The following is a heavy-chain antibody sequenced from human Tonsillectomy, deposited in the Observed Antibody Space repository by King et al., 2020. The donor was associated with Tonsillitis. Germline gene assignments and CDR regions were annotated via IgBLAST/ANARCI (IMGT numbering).Heavy chain of an antibody. Sequence: VQLQESGPGLVKPSETLSLTCTVSGGSISSYYWSWIRQPAGKGLEWIGHIYTSGSTNSNPSLKSRVTMSVDTSKNQFSLNLSPVTAADTAVYYCARLSSGWSAHYFDYWGRGTLVTVSS. CDR3: ARLSSGWSAHYFDY. CDR1: GGSISSYY. D-gene: IGHD6-19*01. V-gene: IGHV4-4*07. CDR2: IYTSGST. J-gene: IGHJ4*02.